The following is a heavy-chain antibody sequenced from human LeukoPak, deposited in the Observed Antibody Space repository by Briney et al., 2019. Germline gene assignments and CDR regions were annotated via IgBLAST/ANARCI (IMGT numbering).Heavy chain of an antibody. CDR1: GFTFSSYS. CDR2: ISSSSSYI. Sequence: PGGSLRLSCAASGFTFSSYSMNWVRQAPGKGLEWVSSISSSSSYIYYADSVKGRFTISRDNAKNSLYLQMNSLRAEDTAVYYCARDKGLYSGSYYYYYGMDVWGQGTTVTVSS. D-gene: IGHD1-26*01. CDR3: ARDKGLYSGSYYYYYGMDV. J-gene: IGHJ6*02. V-gene: IGHV3-21*01.